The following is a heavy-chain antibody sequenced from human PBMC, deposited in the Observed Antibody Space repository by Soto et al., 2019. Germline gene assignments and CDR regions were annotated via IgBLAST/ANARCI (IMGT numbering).Heavy chain of an antibody. CDR3: AKCMQAYWNYDAHHI. Sequence: RRGALGLSCASSGFTFSSYSMTWVRQAPVKGLEWVAHITGSAGTTYYADSVKGRFTISRDASRNTVYLQMNSLRAEDTALYYCAKCMQAYWNYDAHHIWGQGTMVTVSS. J-gene: IGHJ3*02. V-gene: IGHV3-23*01. D-gene: IGHD2-8*01. CDR2: ITGSAGTT. CDR1: GFTFSSYS.